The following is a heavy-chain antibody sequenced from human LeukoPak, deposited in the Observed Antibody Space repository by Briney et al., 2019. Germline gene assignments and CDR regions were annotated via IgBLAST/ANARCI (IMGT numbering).Heavy chain of an antibody. V-gene: IGHV4-30-4*01. CDR1: GGSISRGDYY. J-gene: IGHJ4*02. CDR3: ASEVPAARRWLDY. CDR2: IYYSGDT. Sequence: TLSLTCTVSGGSISRGDYYWSWIRQPPGKGLEWIGYIYYSGDTYYNPSLKSRVTISVDTSKNQFSLKLTSVTAADTAVYYCASEVPAARRWLDYWGQGTLVTVSS. D-gene: IGHD2-2*01.